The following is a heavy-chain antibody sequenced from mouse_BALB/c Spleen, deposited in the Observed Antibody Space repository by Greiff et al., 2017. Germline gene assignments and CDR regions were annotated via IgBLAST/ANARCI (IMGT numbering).Heavy chain of an antibody. J-gene: IGHJ4*01. D-gene: IGHD2-10*02. Sequence: VQGVESGPGLVAPSQSLSITCTVSGFSLTGYGVNWVRQPPGKGLEWLGMIWGDGSTDYNSALKSRLSISKDNSKSQVFLKMNSLQTDDTARYYCAREYGKYSYCYAMDYWGQGTSVTVAS. CDR3: AREYGKYSYCYAMDY. CDR2: IWGDGST. V-gene: IGHV2-6-7*01. CDR1: GFSLTGYG.